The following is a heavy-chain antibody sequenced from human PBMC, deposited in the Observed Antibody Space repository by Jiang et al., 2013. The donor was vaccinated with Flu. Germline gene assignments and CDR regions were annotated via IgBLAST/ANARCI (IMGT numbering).Heavy chain of an antibody. Sequence: QSGAEVKKPGSSVKVSCKASGGTFSSYAISWVRQAPGQGLEWMGGIIPIFGTANYAQKFQGRVTITADESTSTAYMELSSLRSEDTAVYYCARDRGYSYGFKWTPFDYWGQGTLVTVSS. CDR1: GGTFSSYA. D-gene: IGHD5-18*01. CDR3: ARDRGYSYGFKWTPFDY. V-gene: IGHV1-69*01. J-gene: IGHJ4*02. CDR2: IIPIFGTA.